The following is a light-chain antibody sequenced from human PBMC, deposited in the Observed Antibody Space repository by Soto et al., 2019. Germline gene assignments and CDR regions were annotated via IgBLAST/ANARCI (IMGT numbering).Light chain of an antibody. Sequence: EIVLTQSPGTLSLSPGERATLSCRASHTISSSYLAWYQQKPGQAPRLLMYGISRRATGVGARFTGSGSATDFSLTITSLEPEDFAVYYCQQRGKWPSTFGPGTKVE. J-gene: IGKJ2*02. CDR1: HTISSSY. V-gene: IGKV3D-20*02. CDR2: GIS. CDR3: QQRGKWPST.